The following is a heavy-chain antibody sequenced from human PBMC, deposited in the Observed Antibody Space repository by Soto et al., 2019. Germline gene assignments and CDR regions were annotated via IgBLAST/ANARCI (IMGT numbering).Heavy chain of an antibody. J-gene: IGHJ4*02. CDR1: GGSFGKSA. CDR3: ARGDSQVSSVFDY. Sequence: SVKVSCKASGGSFGKSAINWVRQTPGQGLEWLGGFIPVYRTLNYAQKFQGRVTITADESTGTAYMTLSSLASDDTAVYYCARGDSQVSSVFDYWGQGMLVTVSS. CDR2: FIPVYRTL. V-gene: IGHV1-69*13. D-gene: IGHD3-16*01.